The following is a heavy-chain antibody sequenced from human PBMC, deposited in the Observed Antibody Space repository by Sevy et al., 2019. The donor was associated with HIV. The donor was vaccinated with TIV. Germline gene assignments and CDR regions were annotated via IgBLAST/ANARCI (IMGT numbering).Heavy chain of an antibody. Sequence: GGSLRLSCAASGFTFSNAWMSWVRQAPGKGLEWVGRIKSKTDGGTTDYAAPVKGRFTISRDDSKNTLYLQMNSLKTEDTAVYYCTTAWGGVATINHYDFGMDVWAQGTTVTVSS. CDR3: TTAWGGVATINHYDFGMDV. J-gene: IGHJ6*02. CDR1: GFTFSNAW. D-gene: IGHD5-12*01. V-gene: IGHV3-15*01. CDR2: IKSKTDGGTT.